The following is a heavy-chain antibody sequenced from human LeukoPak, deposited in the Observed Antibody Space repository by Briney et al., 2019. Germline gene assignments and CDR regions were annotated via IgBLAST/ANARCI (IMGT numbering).Heavy chain of an antibody. V-gene: IGHV4-34*01. Sequence: PSETLSLTCAVYGGSFSGYYWSWIRQPPGKGLEWIGEINHSGSTNYNPSIKSRVTISVDTSKNQFSLKLSSVTAADTAVYYCARGHDGIVGATTNVGFDYWGQGTLVTVSS. CDR2: INHSGST. D-gene: IGHD1-26*01. J-gene: IGHJ4*02. CDR3: ARGHDGIVGATTNVGFDY. CDR1: GGSFSGYY.